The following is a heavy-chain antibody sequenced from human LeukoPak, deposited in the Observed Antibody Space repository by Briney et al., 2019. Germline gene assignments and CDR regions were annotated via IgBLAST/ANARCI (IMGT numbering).Heavy chain of an antibody. CDR2: ISSSSSTI. D-gene: IGHD5-18*01. J-gene: IGHJ4*02. Sequence: GGSLRLSCAASGFTFSSYSMNWVRQAPGKGLEWVSPISSSSSTIYYADSVKGRFTISRDNAKNSLYLRMNSLRAEDTAVYYCARDQGGGYSYGWQSFDYWGQGTLVTVSS. CDR1: GFTFSSYS. V-gene: IGHV3-48*04. CDR3: ARDQGGGYSYGWQSFDY.